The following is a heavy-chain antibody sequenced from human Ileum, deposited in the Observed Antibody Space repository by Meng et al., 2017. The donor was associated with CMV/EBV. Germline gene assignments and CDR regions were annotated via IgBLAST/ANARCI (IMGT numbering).Heavy chain of an antibody. Sequence: GESLKISCEASGFNFGSYEMSWVRQAPGKGLEWVSIMRPTGESTYYADSVKGRFTMSRDNSKNTLFLQMNGLRVEDTALYYCVQGGWLDYWGQGTLVTVSS. CDR1: GFNFGSYE. D-gene: IGHD2-15*01. CDR2: MRPTGEST. V-gene: IGHV3-23*01. J-gene: IGHJ4*02. CDR3: VQGGWLDY.